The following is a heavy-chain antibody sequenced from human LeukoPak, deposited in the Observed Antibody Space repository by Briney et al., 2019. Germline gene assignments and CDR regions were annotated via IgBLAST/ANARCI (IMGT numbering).Heavy chain of an antibody. V-gene: IGHV4-59*01. D-gene: IGHD2-15*01. CDR3: AKIFGGYCSGGSCYKAFDI. CDR1: AGSISSYY. Sequence: PSETLSLTCTVSAGSISSYYWSWIRQPPGRGLEWIGYIYFSGSTNSNPSLKSRVTISVDTSKNQFSLKLSSVTAADTAVYYCAKIFGGYCSGGSCYKAFDIWGQGTMVTVSS. CDR2: IYFSGST. J-gene: IGHJ3*02.